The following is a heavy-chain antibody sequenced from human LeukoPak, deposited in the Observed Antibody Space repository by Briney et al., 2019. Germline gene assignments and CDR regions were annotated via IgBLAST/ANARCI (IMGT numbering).Heavy chain of an antibody. CDR1: GFTFNSYS. CDR2: IVGSGSEM. Sequence: GGSLRLSCGASGFTFNSYSMNWVRQAPGNGLEWVASIVGSGSEMFYADSLKGRFTISRDTSENSLYLQMNSLRVEDTAVYYCAKVQSDIVGAVFFAFDVWGQGTMVSVSS. J-gene: IGHJ3*01. V-gene: IGHV3-21*04. D-gene: IGHD1-26*01. CDR3: AKVQSDIVGAVFFAFDV.